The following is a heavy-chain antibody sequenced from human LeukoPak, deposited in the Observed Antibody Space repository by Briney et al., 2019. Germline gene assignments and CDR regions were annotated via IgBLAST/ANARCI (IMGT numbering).Heavy chain of an antibody. CDR3: ARGTDRSKIAY. J-gene: IGHJ4*02. D-gene: IGHD3-22*01. Sequence: SETLSLTCTVSGGSISSYYWSWIRQPPGKGLEWIGYIYYSGSTNYNPSLKSRVTISGDTSKNQFSLKLTSVTAADTAVYYCARGTDRSKIAYWGQGTLVTVSS. CDR1: GGSISSYY. CDR2: IYYSGST. V-gene: IGHV4-59*12.